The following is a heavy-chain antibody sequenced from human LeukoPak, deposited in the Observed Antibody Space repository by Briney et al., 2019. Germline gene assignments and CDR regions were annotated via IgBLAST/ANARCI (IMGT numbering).Heavy chain of an antibody. J-gene: IGHJ5*02. CDR2: INHSGST. D-gene: IGHD1-1*01. Sequence: PSETLSLTCAVSGDSISSDYWWNWVRQSPGKGLEWIGEINHSGSTNYNPSLKSRVTISVDTSKNQFSLKLSSVTAADTAVYYCARGRGSGTTNWFDPWGQGTLVTVSS. V-gene: IGHV4-4*02. CDR3: ARGRGSGTTNWFDP. CDR1: GDSISSDYW.